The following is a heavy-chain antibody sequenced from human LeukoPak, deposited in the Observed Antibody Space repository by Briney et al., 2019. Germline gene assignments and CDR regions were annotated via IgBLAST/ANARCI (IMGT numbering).Heavy chain of an antibody. CDR3: ARDLGYCSGGSCFGDRTAYFDY. J-gene: IGHJ4*02. D-gene: IGHD2-15*01. CDR1: GGTFSSYA. CDR2: VNPSGGST. V-gene: IGHV1-46*01. Sequence: GASVKVSCKASGGTFSSYAISWVRQAPGQGLEWVGRVNPSGGSTIYAQRFQGRVTMTRDTSTSTVYMELTSLRSEDTAVYYCARDLGYCSGGSCFGDRTAYFDYWGQGTLVTVSS.